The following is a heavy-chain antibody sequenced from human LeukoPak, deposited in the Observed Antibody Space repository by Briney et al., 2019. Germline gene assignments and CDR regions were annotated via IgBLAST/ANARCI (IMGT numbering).Heavy chain of an antibody. Sequence: SETLSLTCTASGFSISSYYWSWIRQPAGKGLEWIGRIYTSGSTYYNHSLKSRVTMSVDTSKNQFSLKLSSVTAADTAVYYCARGGRFLEWLLYSSAFDIWGQGTMVTVSS. CDR2: IYTSGST. CDR3: ARGGRFLEWLLYSSAFDI. CDR1: GFSISSYY. V-gene: IGHV4-4*07. J-gene: IGHJ3*02. D-gene: IGHD3-3*01.